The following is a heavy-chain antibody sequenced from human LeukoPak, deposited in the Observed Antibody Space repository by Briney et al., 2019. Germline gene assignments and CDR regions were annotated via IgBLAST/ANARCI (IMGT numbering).Heavy chain of an antibody. Sequence: KPSETLSLTCTVSGGSISSYYWSWIRQPPGKGLEWIGYIYYSGSTNYNPSLKSRVTISVDTSKNQFSLKLSSVTAADTAVYYCARVDGALDFWSGYYRVDAFDIWGQGTMVTVSS. CDR1: GGSISSYY. D-gene: IGHD3-3*01. J-gene: IGHJ3*02. CDR3: ARVDGALDFWSGYYRVDAFDI. CDR2: IYYSGST. V-gene: IGHV4-59*01.